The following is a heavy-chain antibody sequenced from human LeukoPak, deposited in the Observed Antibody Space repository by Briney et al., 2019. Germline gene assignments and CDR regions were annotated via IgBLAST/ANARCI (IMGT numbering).Heavy chain of an antibody. D-gene: IGHD6-19*01. V-gene: IGHV3-21*01. J-gene: IGHJ4*02. CDR2: ISSSSSYI. Sequence: GGSLRLSCAASGFTFSSYSMNWVRQAPGKGLEWVSSISSSSSYIYYADSVKGRFTISRDNAKNSLYLQMNSLRADDTAVYFCARIGYSSSSFDYWGQGALVTVSS. CDR3: ARIGYSSSSFDY. CDR1: GFTFSSYS.